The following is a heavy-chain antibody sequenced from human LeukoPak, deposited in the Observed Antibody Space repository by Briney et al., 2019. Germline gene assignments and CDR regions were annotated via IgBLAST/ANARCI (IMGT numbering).Heavy chain of an antibody. V-gene: IGHV3-30*18. CDR3: AKMRTPTAHSGDAFDI. Sequence: GGSLRLSCAASGFTFSSYGIHWVRQAPGKGLEWVAVISYDGSNKYYVDSVKGRFTISKDNSKNTLNLQMNSLRAEDTAVYYCAKMRTPTAHSGDAFDIWGQGTMVTVSS. CDR1: GFTFSSYG. J-gene: IGHJ3*02. D-gene: IGHD4-17*01. CDR2: ISYDGSNK.